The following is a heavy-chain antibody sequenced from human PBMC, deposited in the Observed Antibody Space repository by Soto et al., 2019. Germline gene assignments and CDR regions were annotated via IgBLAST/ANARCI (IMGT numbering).Heavy chain of an antibody. D-gene: IGHD5-12*01. CDR3: VRQGGYDKFDY. Sequence: GGSLRLSCAASGFTFSSYEMHWVRQAPGKGLEWLSYISSGGSNIDYEDSVKGRFTVSRDNAKNSLYLQMNSLRAEDTAVYYCVRQGGYDKFDYWGEGTLVTVSS. CDR2: ISSGGSNI. J-gene: IGHJ4*02. V-gene: IGHV3-48*03. CDR1: GFTFSSYE.